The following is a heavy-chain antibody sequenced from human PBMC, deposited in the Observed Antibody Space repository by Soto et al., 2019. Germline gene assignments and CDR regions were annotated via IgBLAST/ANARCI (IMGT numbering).Heavy chain of an antibody. CDR2: ISAYDGNT. Sequence: ASVKVSCKASGYTFTSYGINWVRQAPGQGLEWLGWISAYDGNTNYAQILQGRVSMTTDTSTNTAYMGVRSLRSDDTAVYYCARGGYYDSSGSRNYYYYGMNVWGQGTTVTVSS. CDR1: GYTFTSYG. D-gene: IGHD3-22*01. J-gene: IGHJ6*02. V-gene: IGHV1-18*01. CDR3: ARGGYYDSSGSRNYYYYGMNV.